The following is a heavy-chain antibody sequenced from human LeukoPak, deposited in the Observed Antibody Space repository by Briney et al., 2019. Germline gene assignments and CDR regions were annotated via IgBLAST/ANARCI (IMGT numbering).Heavy chain of an antibody. CDR1: GFTVSSNY. J-gene: IGHJ6*02. CDR2: IYSGGST. D-gene: IGHD2-2*01. CDR3: ANAVCTTSSCSGFYGMDV. V-gene: IGHV3-53*01. Sequence: PGGSLRLSCAASGFTVSSNYMSWVRQAPGKGLEWVSVIYSGGSTYYADSVKGRFTISRDNSKNTLYLQMNSLRPEDTAMYYCANAVCTTSSCSGFYGMDVWGQGTTVAVSS.